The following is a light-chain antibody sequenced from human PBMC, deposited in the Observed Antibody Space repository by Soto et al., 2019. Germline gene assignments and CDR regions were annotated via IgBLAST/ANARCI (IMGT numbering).Light chain of an antibody. CDR2: GAS. V-gene: IGKV1-6*01. CDR1: QGIGND. Sequence: AVQMTQSPSSLSASVGDRVTITCRASQGIGNDLAWYQQKPGEAPNLLIYGASILHNGVPSRFRGSGSGTDFTLTINSLQPEDFATYFCLQDNNLLTFGGGTKVELK. CDR3: LQDNNLLT. J-gene: IGKJ4*01.